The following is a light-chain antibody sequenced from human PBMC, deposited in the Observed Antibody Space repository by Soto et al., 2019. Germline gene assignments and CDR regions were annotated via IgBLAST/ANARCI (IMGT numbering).Light chain of an antibody. V-gene: IGKV3-20*01. CDR3: QQHGSSPYT. J-gene: IGKJ2*01. CDR1: QSVTSSY. CDR2: GAS. Sequence: EIVLTQSPGTLSLSPGERATLSCRASQSVTSSYLAWYQQKPGQAPRLLIYGASTRATGIPDRFSGSGSGTDFTLTISRLEPEDFAVYYCQQHGSSPYTFGQGTNVEIK.